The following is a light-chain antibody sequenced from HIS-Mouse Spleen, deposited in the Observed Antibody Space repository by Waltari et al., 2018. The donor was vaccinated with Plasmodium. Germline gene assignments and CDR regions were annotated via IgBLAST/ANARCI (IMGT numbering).Light chain of an antibody. V-gene: IGKV1-33*01. CDR1: QDISNY. Sequence: DIQMTPSPSSLSASVGDRVTTPCQASQDISNYLNWDQQKPGKAPKLLIYDASNLETGVPSRFSGSGSGTDFTFTISSLQPEDIATYYCQQYDNLPLTFGGGTKVEIK. CDR2: DAS. CDR3: QQYDNLPLT. J-gene: IGKJ4*01.